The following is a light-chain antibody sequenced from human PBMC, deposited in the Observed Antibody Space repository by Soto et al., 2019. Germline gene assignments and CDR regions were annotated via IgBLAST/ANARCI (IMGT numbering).Light chain of an antibody. Sequence: QSALTQPASVSGSPGQSITISCTGTSSDIGGFYYVSWYQHHPGKDPKLVIYQVSNRPSGVSNRFSGSKSGNTASLTISGLQAEDEADYFCSSYSSSSTFYVFGAGTKV. V-gene: IGLV2-14*01. J-gene: IGLJ1*01. CDR3: SSYSSSSTFYV. CDR2: QVS. CDR1: SSDIGGFYY.